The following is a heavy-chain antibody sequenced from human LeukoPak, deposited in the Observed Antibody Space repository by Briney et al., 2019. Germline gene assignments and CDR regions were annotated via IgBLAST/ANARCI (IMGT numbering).Heavy chain of an antibody. CDR3: ARAYYYDSSGYGFDY. Sequence: GASVKVSCKASGYTFTSYAMHWVRQAPGQRLEWMGRINAGNGNTKYSQKFQGRVTITRDTSASTAYMELSSLRSEDTAVYYCARAYYYDSSGYGFDYWGQGTLVTVSS. CDR1: GYTFTSYA. V-gene: IGHV1-3*01. D-gene: IGHD3-22*01. J-gene: IGHJ4*02. CDR2: INAGNGNT.